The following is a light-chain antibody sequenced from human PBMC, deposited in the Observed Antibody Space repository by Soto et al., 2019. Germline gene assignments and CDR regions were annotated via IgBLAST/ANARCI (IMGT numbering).Light chain of an antibody. CDR2: GAS. V-gene: IGKV3-20*01. CDR1: QSVSSSY. J-gene: IGKJ1*01. CDR3: QQYGSSPQT. Sequence: ETVLTQSPGTLSLSPGERATLSCRASQSVSSSYLAWYQQKPGQAPRLLIYGASSRATGIPDRFSGSGSGTDFILTISRLEPEDFAVYYCQQYGSSPQTFGQGTKVEIK.